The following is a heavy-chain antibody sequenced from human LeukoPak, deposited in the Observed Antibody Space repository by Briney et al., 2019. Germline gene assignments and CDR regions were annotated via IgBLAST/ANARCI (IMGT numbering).Heavy chain of an antibody. CDR2: ISWNSGSI. CDR3: AAQPPSYYYYYYGMDV. CDR1: GFTFDDYA. J-gene: IGHJ6*02. V-gene: IGHV3-9*01. Sequence: GGSLRLSCAASGFTFDDYAMHWVRQAPGKGLEWVSGISWNSGSIGYADSVKGRFTISRDNAKNSLYLQMNSLRAEDTALYYCAAQPPSYYYYYYGMDVWGQGTTVTVSS.